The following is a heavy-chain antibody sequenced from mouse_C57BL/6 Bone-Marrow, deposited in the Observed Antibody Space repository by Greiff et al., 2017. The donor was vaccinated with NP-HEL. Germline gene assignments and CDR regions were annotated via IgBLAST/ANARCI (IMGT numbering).Heavy chain of an antibody. D-gene: IGHD2-1*01. J-gene: IGHJ4*01. CDR2: IDPSDSYT. Sequence: QVQLQQSGAELVMPGASVKLSCKASGYTFTSYWMHWVKQRPGQGLEWIGEIDPSDSYTNYNQKFKGKSTLTVDKSSSTAYMQLSSLTSEDSAVYYCARKGVYYGNYVGVDYWGQGTSVTVSS. V-gene: IGHV1-69*01. CDR1: GYTFTSYW. CDR3: ARKGVYYGNYVGVDY.